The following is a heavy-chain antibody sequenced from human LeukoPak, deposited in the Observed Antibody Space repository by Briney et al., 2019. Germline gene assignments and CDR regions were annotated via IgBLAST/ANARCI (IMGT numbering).Heavy chain of an antibody. Sequence: SETLSLTCTVSGASISDYYWSWIRQPPAKGLGWIGYIFYSGSTNYNPSLKSRVTISVDTSKNQLSLKLSSVTAADTAVYYCARLTCSGSYSYYFDHWGQGTPVTVSS. CDR2: IFYSGST. J-gene: IGHJ4*02. CDR1: GASISDYY. CDR3: ARLTCSGSYSYYFDH. D-gene: IGHD1-26*01. V-gene: IGHV4-59*08.